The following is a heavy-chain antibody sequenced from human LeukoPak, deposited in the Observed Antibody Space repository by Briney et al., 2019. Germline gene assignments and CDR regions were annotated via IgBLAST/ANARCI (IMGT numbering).Heavy chain of an antibody. D-gene: IGHD3-16*01. V-gene: IGHV4-59*01. Sequence: SETLSLTCIVSGGSFSYLSWIRQPPGKGLEWIGIIYDHGRTEYNPSLKSRVSISVDPPKNQVSLRLNSVTPADTAVYYCARGLAGRASGAVYFDLWGRGALVTVPS. CDR3: ARGLAGRASGAVYFDL. CDR2: IYDHGRT. CDR1: GGSFSY. J-gene: IGHJ2*01.